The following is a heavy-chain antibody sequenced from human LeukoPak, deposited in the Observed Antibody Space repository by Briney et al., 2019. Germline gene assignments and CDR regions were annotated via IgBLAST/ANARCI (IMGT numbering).Heavy chain of an antibody. Sequence: GGSLRLSCAASGFTFSSYWTSWVRQAPGKGLEWVANIKQDGSEKYYVDSVKGRFTISRDNAKNSLYLQMNSLRAEDTAVYYCARDGPKYSYGATGYYMDVWGKGTTVTVSS. J-gene: IGHJ6*03. D-gene: IGHD5-18*01. CDR1: GFTFSSYW. CDR3: ARDGPKYSYGATGYYMDV. V-gene: IGHV3-7*01. CDR2: IKQDGSEK.